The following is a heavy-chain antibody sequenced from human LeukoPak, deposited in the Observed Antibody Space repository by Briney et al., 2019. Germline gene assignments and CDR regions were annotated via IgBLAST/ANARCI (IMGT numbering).Heavy chain of an antibody. CDR1: GYTFTSYD. CDR2: MNPNSGST. V-gene: IGHV1-8*01. D-gene: IGHD3-16*01. Sequence: ASVKVSCKASGYTFTSYDINWVRQATGQGLEWMGWMNPNSGSTGYAQKFQGRVTMTRNTSISTAYMELSSLRSEDTAVYYCARVSGVVRVYYYYYGMDVWGQGTTVTVSS. J-gene: IGHJ6*02. CDR3: ARVSGVVRVYYYYYGMDV.